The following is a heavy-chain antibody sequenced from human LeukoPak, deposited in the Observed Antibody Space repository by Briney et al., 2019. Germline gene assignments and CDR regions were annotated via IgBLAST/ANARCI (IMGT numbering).Heavy chain of an antibody. CDR2: ISGSGGST. V-gene: IGHV3-23*01. CDR1: GFTFSSYA. J-gene: IGHJ4*02. CDR3: AKHRWELTNIDY. Sequence: PGGSLRLSRAASGFTFSSYAISWVRQAPGKGLEWVSAISGSGGSTYYADSVKGRFTISRDKSKNTLYLQMNSLRAEDTAVYYCAKHRWELTNIDYWGQAPLVTVSS. D-gene: IGHD1-26*01.